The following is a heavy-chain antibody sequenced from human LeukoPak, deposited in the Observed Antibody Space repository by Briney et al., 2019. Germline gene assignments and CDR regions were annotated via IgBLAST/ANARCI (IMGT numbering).Heavy chain of an antibody. D-gene: IGHD7-27*01. J-gene: IGHJ4*02. CDR1: GFTFDDYT. V-gene: IGHV3-43*01. CDR2: ISWDGGST. Sequence: PGGPLRLSCAASGFTFDDYTMHWVRQAPGKGLEWVSLISWDGGSTYYADSVKGRFTISRDNSKNSLYLQMNSLRTEDTALYYCAKGVPDSWGYFDYWGQGTLVTVSS. CDR3: AKGVPDSWGYFDY.